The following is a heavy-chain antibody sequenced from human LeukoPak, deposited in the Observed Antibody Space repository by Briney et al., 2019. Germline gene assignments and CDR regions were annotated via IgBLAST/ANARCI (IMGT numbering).Heavy chain of an antibody. Sequence: PGGSLRLSCAASGFTFSSYWMHWVRQAPGKGLVWVSRINSDGSSTSYADSVKGRFTISRDNAKNTLYLQMNSLRAEDTAVYYCARSHQWFGAFHFDYWGQGTLVTVSS. CDR3: ARSHQWFGAFHFDY. CDR2: INSDGSST. CDR1: GFTFSSYW. J-gene: IGHJ4*02. D-gene: IGHD3-10*01. V-gene: IGHV3-74*01.